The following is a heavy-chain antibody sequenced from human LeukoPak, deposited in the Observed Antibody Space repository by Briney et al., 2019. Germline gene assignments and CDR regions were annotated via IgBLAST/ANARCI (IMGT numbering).Heavy chain of an antibody. CDR3: ARGYSSGWYDY. CDR2: IYYSGST. D-gene: IGHD6-19*01. V-gene: IGHV4-59*01. J-gene: IGHJ4*02. CDR1: GGSISSYY. Sequence: SETLSLTCTVSGGSISSYYWSWIRQPPGKGLEWIGYIYYSGSTNYNPSLKSRVTISVNTSKNQFSLKLSSVTAADTAVYYCARGYSSGWYDYWGQGTLVTVSS.